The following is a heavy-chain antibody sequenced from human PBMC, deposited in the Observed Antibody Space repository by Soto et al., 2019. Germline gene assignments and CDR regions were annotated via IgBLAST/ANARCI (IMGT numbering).Heavy chain of an antibody. D-gene: IGHD4-17*01. CDR1: GLTFRNDW. Sequence: GGSLRLSCAGSGLTFRNDWLSWVRQAPGKGLEWVANINQDGSERYYVDSVRGRFTISRDNVENSLYLQLNSLRPEDTAVYYSAVYGYGVSAAAYWGQGTLVTVSS. J-gene: IGHJ4*02. CDR2: INQDGSER. V-gene: IGHV3-7*03. CDR3: AVYGYGVSAAAY.